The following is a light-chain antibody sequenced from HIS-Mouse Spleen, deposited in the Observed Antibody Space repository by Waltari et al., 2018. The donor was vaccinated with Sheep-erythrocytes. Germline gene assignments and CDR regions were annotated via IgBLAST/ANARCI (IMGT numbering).Light chain of an antibody. CDR3: CSYAGSYNHV. CDR2: DVS. V-gene: IGLV2-11*01. Sequence: QSALTQPRSVSGSPGQSVTISCTGTSSDVGGYNYVSWYQQHPGKAPKLMIYDVSKRPVGVPAPFSGSKSGNTASLTISGLQAEDEADYYCCSYAGSYNHVFATGTKVTVL. J-gene: IGLJ1*01. CDR1: SSDVGGYNY.